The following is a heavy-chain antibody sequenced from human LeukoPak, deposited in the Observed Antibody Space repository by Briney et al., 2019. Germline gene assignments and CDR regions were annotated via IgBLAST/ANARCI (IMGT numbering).Heavy chain of an antibody. D-gene: IGHD3-22*01. V-gene: IGHV3-66*01. CDR3: ARYYYDSSVYFDY. CDR2: IYSGGST. Sequence: PGGSLRLSCAASGFTVSSNYMSWVRQAPGKGLEWVSVIYSGGSTYYADSVKGRFTISRDNSKNTLYLQMNSLRAEDTAVYYCARYYYDSSVYFDYWGQGTLVTVSS. J-gene: IGHJ4*02. CDR1: GFTVSSNY.